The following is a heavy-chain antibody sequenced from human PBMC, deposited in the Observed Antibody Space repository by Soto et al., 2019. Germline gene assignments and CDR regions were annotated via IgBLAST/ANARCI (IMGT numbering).Heavy chain of an antibody. CDR3: ARGPSGEKVPY. Sequence: SETLSLTCTVSGGSITSDYSCWSWIRQPPGEGLEWIGHIFDSGTTYTNPSLRSQVAISLDTSKNHFSLTLSSVTAADTAVYYCARGPSGEKVPYWAKGPLVPVSS. D-gene: IGHD7-27*01. V-gene: IGHV4-30-4*01. J-gene: IGHJ4*02. CDR1: GGSITSDYSC. CDR2: IFDSGTT.